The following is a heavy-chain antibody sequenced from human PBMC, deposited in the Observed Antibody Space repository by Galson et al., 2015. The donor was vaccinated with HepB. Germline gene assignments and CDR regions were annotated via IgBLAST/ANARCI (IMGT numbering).Heavy chain of an antibody. CDR1: GFTISGNY. Sequence: SLRLSCAASGFTISGNYMTWVRQAPGKGLEWVSVVYRGGGRYYADFVQGRFTISRDDSKNTLYLQLNSLRVEDTVVYYCARSNKGLGSGHYGGGYFDLWGRGTLVTVSS. V-gene: IGHV3-66*01. CDR3: ARSNKGLGSGHYGGGYFDL. D-gene: IGHD4-23*01. J-gene: IGHJ2*01. CDR2: VYRGGGR.